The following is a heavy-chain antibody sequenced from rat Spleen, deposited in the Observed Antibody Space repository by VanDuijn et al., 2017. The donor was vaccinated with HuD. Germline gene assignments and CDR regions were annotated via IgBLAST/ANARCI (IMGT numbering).Heavy chain of an antibody. J-gene: IGHJ3*01. Sequence: EVQLVESDGGLVQPGRSLRLSCAASGFTFSDYFMTWVRQAPPKGLEWVATISYDGSNSYYRDSVKGRFTISRDYAKSTLYLQMGSLRSEDTATYYCVNTYYGYWFGYWGQGTLVTVSS. CDR2: ISYDGSNS. V-gene: IGHV5-29*01. CDR3: VNTYYGYWFGY. D-gene: IGHD1-9*01. CDR1: GFTFSDYF.